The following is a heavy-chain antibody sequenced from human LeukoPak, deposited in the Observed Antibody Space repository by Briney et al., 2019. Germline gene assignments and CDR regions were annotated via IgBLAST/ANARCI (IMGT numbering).Heavy chain of an antibody. CDR3: ARGGYYMDV. CDR1: GYSITIAYY. Sequence: SETLSVTCIVSGYSITIAYYLGWTRQPPGMGLEWIGSIFHSGSTYYSPSLKSRVTISVDTSKNQFSLKLSSVTAADAAVYYCARGGYYMDVWGKGTTVTVSS. J-gene: IGHJ6*03. CDR2: IFHSGST. V-gene: IGHV4-38-2*02.